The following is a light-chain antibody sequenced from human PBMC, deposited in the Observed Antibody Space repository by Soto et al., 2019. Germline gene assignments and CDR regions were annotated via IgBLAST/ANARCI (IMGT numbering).Light chain of an antibody. J-gene: IGKJ4*01. CDR1: QSISSF. CDR3: QQRTNWPRGS. Sequence: ETVLTQSPATLSLSPGERATLSCRASQSISSFLAWYQQKPGQSPRLLIYDASNRATGIPARFSGNGSGTDFTLTISSLEPEDFAVYYCQQRTNWPRGSFGGGTKVDI. CDR2: DAS. V-gene: IGKV3-11*01.